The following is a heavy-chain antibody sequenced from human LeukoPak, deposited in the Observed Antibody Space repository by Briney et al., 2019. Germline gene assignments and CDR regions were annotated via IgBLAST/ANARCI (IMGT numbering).Heavy chain of an antibody. V-gene: IGHV4-30-4*01. J-gene: IGHJ6*02. Sequence: SQTLSLTCTVSGGSISSGDYYWSWIRQPPGKGLGWIGYIYYSGSTYYNPSLKSRVTISVDTSENQFSLKLSSVTAADTAVYYCARDAMDYGMDVWGQGTTVTVSS. CDR3: ARDAMDYGMDV. CDR2: IYYSGST. CDR1: GGSISSGDYY. D-gene: IGHD5-24*01.